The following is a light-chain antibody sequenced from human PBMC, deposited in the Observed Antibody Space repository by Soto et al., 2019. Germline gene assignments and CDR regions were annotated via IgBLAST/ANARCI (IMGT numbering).Light chain of an antibody. J-gene: IGKJ5*01. V-gene: IGKV3-15*01. CDR2: GAS. CDR3: QQYYNWPRT. Sequence: EIVMTQSPATLSVSPGGRATLSCRASQSIGDTLSWYQHKPCQAPSLLFYGASTRATVLPASFSGTGSGTEFTLTINSLQAEDSAVYYCQQYYNWPRTFDQGTRLENK. CDR1: QSIGDT.